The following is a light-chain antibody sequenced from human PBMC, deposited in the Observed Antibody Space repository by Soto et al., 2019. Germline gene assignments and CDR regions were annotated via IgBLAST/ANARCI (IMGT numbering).Light chain of an antibody. Sequence: ELVMTQSPATLSVSPGDRATLSCRASQSIKNNLAWYQQKPGQSPRLLIYGASTRATGIPARFSGSGSGTEFSLTISSLQSEDFAVYYCQQYDNWPPLTFGGGTKVAIK. V-gene: IGKV3-15*01. CDR2: GAS. J-gene: IGKJ4*01. CDR3: QQYDNWPPLT. CDR1: QSIKNN.